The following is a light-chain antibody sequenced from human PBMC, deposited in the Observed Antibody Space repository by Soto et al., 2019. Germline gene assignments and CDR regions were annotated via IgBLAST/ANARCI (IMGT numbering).Light chain of an antibody. Sequence: EIVLTQSLASLSLSPPERATLXGRTSQSVDSYLVWYQQKPGQAPRLLIFGASNRATGIPARFSGSGSGTDFTLTISKVEPEDFAVYYCQQYGTPRSVTFGQGTRLEIK. J-gene: IGKJ5*01. CDR3: QQYGTPRSVT. V-gene: IGKV3-11*01. CDR1: QSVDSY. CDR2: GAS.